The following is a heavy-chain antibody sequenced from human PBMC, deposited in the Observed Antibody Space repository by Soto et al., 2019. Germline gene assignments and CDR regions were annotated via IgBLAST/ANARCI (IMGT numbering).Heavy chain of an antibody. CDR1: GFTFSDYA. V-gene: IGHV3-30*18. CDR3: AKGGRQWLVTSDFNY. J-gene: IGHJ4*02. CDR2: VSHDGRNT. D-gene: IGHD6-19*01. Sequence: VQLVESGGGVVQPGRSLRLSCAASGFTFSDYAMHWVRQAPGKGLEWVAVVSHDGRNTHYADSVKGRFTSSRDSSKNTVSLEMATLRAADAAGYYCAKGGRQWLVTSDFNYWGQGALVTAS.